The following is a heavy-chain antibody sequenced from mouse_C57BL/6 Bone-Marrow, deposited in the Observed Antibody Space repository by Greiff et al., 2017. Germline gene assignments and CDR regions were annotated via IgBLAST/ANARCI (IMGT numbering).Heavy chain of an antibody. CDR3: ATTVVANWYFDV. J-gene: IGHJ1*03. Sequence: EVKLMESGGGLVQPGGSLKLSCAASGFTFSDYYMYWVRQTPEKRLEWVAYISNGGGSTYYPDPVKGRFTISRDNAKNTLYLQMSRLKSEDTAMYYCATTVVANWYFDVWGTGTTVTVSS. V-gene: IGHV5-12*01. CDR1: GFTFSDYY. D-gene: IGHD1-1*01. CDR2: ISNGGGST.